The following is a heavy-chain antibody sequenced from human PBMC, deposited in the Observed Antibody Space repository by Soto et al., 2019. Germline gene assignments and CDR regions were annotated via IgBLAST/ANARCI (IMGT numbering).Heavy chain of an antibody. J-gene: IGHJ4*02. D-gene: IGHD3-22*01. CDR1: GGSISSNNW. V-gene: IGHV4-4*02. CDR2: IYHSGST. CDR3: ARRADSSGYYVPFDY. Sequence: SETLSLTCAVSGGSISSNNWWSWVRQPPGKGLEWIGEIYHSGSTSYNPSLMSRVTISIDKSKNQFSLNLSSVTAADTAVYYCARRADSSGYYVPFDYWGQGTLVTVSS.